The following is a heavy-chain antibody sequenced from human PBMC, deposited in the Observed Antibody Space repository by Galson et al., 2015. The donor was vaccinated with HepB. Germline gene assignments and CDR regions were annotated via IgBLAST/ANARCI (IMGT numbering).Heavy chain of an antibody. CDR2: IVVGSGNT. D-gene: IGHD3-10*01. J-gene: IGHJ6*02. CDR1: GFTFTSSA. CDR3: AADSPPRPYGSGRGHHSSSAEWGGHYYYYGMDV. Sequence: QSGAEVKKPGESLRISCKASGFTFTSSAVQWVRQARGQRLEWIGWIVVGSGNTNYAQKFQERVTITRDMSTSTAYMELSSLRSEDTAVYYCAADSPPRPYGSGRGHHSSSAEWGGHYYYYGMDVWGQGTTVTVSS. V-gene: IGHV1-58*01.